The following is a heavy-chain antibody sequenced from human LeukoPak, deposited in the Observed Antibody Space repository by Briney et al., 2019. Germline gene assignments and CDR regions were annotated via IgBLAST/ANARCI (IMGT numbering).Heavy chain of an antibody. Sequence: GGSLRLSCAASGFTFSSYAMSWVRQAPGKGLEWVSAISGSGGSTYYAGSVKGRFTISRDNSKNTLYLQMNSLRAEDTAVYYCAKDSPFEYSSTLFDYWGQGTLVTVTS. CDR1: GFTFSSYA. J-gene: IGHJ4*02. CDR2: ISGSGGST. D-gene: IGHD6-6*01. CDR3: AKDSPFEYSSTLFDY. V-gene: IGHV3-23*01.